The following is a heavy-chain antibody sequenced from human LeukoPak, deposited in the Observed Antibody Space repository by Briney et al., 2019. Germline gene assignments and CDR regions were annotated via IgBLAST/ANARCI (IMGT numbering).Heavy chain of an antibody. J-gene: IGHJ5*02. CDR3: ARQYQPLINWIDP. CDR1: GGTFSSYA. D-gene: IGHD2-2*01. V-gene: IGHV1-69*01. CDR2: IIPIFGTA. Sequence: GSSVKVSCKASGGTFSSYAISWVRQAPGQGLEWMGGIIPIFGTANYAQKFQGRVTITADESTSTAYMELSSLRSEDTAVYYCARQYQPLINWIDPWGQGTLVTVSS.